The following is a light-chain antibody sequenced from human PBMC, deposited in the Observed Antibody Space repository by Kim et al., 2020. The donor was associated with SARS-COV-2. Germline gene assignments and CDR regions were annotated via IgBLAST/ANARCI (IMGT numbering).Light chain of an antibody. CDR2: QDT. Sequence: SYELTHPPSVSVSPGQTASITCSGDKLGDKYTCWYQKKPGQSPVLVMFQDTKRPSGIPERFSGSSSGNTATLTITGTQAVDEADYYCQAWDSNIVFFGGG. CDR1: KLGDKY. V-gene: IGLV3-1*01. CDR3: QAWDSNIVF. J-gene: IGLJ2*01.